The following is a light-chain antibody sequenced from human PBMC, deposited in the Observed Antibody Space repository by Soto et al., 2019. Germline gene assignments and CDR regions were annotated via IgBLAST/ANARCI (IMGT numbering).Light chain of an antibody. CDR3: QQYNDYSRT. J-gene: IGKJ1*01. CDR1: QSVSSW. Sequence: DIQMTQSPSTLSASVGDRVTITCRASQSVSSWLAWYQQKPGRAPKLVIYNASILESGVPSRFSGTGSGTEFTLTISSLQPDDFAIYYCQQYNDYSRTFGQGTKVDIK. V-gene: IGKV1-5*01. CDR2: NAS.